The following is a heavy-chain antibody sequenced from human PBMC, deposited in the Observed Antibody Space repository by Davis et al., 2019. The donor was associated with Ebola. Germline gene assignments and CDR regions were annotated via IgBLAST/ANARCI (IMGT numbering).Heavy chain of an antibody. CDR2: IYSGGST. D-gene: IGHD1-26*01. CDR3: ARGVGATVYYYGMDV. V-gene: IGHV3-53*05. CDR1: GFTVSSNY. Sequence: GESLKISCAASGFTVSSNYMSWVRQAPGKGLEWVSVIYSGGSTYYADSVKGSFTISRDNSKNTLYLQMNSLGSEETAVYYCARGVGATVYYYGMDVWGQGTTVTVSS. J-gene: IGHJ6*02.